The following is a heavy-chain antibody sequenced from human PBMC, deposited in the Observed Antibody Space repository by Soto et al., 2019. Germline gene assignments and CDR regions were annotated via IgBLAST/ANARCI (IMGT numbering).Heavy chain of an antibody. D-gene: IGHD3-22*01. Sequence: QVQLVESGGGVVQPGRSLTLSCAASGFTFSSSAMQWVRQAPGEVLEWVAVMSYVGDNKYYADSVKGRFTISRDNSKNTLYLQMNSLRAEDTAVYYCAREDDRIGYYLDCWGQGTLVTVSS. CDR1: GFTFSSSA. J-gene: IGHJ4*02. CDR3: AREDDRIGYYLDC. CDR2: MSYVGDNK. V-gene: IGHV3-30-3*01.